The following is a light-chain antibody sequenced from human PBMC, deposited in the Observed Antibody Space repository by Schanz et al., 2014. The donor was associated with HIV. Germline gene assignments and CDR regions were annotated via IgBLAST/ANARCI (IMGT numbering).Light chain of an antibody. V-gene: IGKV3-20*01. CDR3: HHYGGS. J-gene: IGKJ3*01. CDR1: QRLSSSY. Sequence: EIVLTQSPGTLSLSPGEVGTLSCRASQRLSSSYLAWYQQKRDQPPRLVIYATSTRAAGIPDRFSGTGSGTDFTLTISGLEPEDFAVYYCHHYGGSFGPGTKVDIK. CDR2: ATS.